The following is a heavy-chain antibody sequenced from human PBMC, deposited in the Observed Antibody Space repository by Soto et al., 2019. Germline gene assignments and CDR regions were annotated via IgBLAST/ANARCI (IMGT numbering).Heavy chain of an antibody. CDR1: GGSLSDSF. V-gene: IGHV4-34*01. Sequence: SETLSLTCTVSGGSLSDSFWNWIRQPPGKGLEWIGEIHHSGISNYNPSLKSRVTMSVDTSKNQFSLKMTSVTAADTAVYYCAVTGTYNWFDPWGQGTLVTVPS. D-gene: IGHD3-10*01. CDR3: AVTGTYNWFDP. J-gene: IGHJ5*02. CDR2: IHHSGIS.